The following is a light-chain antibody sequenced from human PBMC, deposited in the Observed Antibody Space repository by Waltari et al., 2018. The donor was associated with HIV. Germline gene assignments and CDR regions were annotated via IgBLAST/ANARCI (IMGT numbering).Light chain of an antibody. CDR1: QSLLHSNGYNY. V-gene: IGKV2-28*01. CDR3: MQPLQTPRT. Sequence: DIVMTQSPLSLPVTPGEPASISCSSSQSLLHSNGYNYLDWYLQKPGQSPLLLIFLASILASGVPDRFSGSGSGTNFSLKISRVQADDVGVYYCMQPLQTPRTFGQGTKVEIK. CDR2: LAS. J-gene: IGKJ1*01.